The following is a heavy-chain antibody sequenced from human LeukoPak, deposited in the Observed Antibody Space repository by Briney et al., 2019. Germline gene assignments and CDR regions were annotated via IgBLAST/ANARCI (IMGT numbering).Heavy chain of an antibody. Sequence: GGSLRLSCAASQFTFSNHGMHWVRQAQGKGLEWLGRSRNKDNSYTTEYAASVKGRFTISRDDSKNSLYLQMNSLETEDTAIYYCIRSRDYWGQGTLVTVSS. J-gene: IGHJ4*02. V-gene: IGHV3-72*01. CDR3: IRSRDY. CDR2: SRNKDNSYTT. CDR1: QFTFSNHG.